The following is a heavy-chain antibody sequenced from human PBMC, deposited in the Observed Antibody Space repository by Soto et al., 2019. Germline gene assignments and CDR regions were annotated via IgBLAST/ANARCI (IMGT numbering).Heavy chain of an antibody. CDR3: ARGPSVLLWFGELSYYYGMDV. D-gene: IGHD3-10*01. CDR1: GYTFTSYD. CDR2: MNPNSGNT. J-gene: IGHJ6*02. Sequence: ASVKVSCKASGYTFTSYDINWVRQATGQGLEWMGWMNPNSGNTAYAQKFQGRVTMTRNTSISTAYMELSSLRSEDTAVYYCARGPSVLLWFGELSYYYGMDVWGQGTTVTVSS. V-gene: IGHV1-8*01.